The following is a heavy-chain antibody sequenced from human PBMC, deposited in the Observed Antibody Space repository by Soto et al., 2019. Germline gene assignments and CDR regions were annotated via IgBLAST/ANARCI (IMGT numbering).Heavy chain of an antibody. D-gene: IGHD6-13*01. V-gene: IGHV3-74*01. CDR1: GFTFSSYW. J-gene: IGHJ6*02. CDR3: GRGGSGIYGMDI. Sequence: EVQLVESGGGLVQPGGSLRLACAASGFTFSSYWMHWVRQAPGKGLVWISRIIRDGSSTNYADSVKGRFTISRDNAKNPLYLVINSLRADDTAVYFCGRGGSGIYGMDIWGQGTTVIVSS. CDR2: IIRDGSST.